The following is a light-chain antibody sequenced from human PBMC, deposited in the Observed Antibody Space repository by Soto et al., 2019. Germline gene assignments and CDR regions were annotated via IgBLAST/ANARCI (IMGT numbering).Light chain of an antibody. CDR1: QSLVSSEGTTR. CDR2: MVS. V-gene: IGKV2-30*01. Sequence: DVVMTQSPLSLPVTLGQPASISCRSSQSLVSSEGTTRLEWFQQRPGQSPRRMIYMVSNRDSGVQDRFSSRRSLSDFTVRMIRVEAEDVWVYNCIKYTNWPHTFGQGTKLEIE. CDR3: IKYTNWPHT. J-gene: IGKJ2*01.